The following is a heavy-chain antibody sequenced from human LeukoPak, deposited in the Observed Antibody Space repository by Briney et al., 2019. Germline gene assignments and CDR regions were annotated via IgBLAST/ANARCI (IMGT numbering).Heavy chain of an antibody. CDR2: IIPIFGTA. V-gene: IGHV1-69*05. J-gene: IGHJ3*02. Sequence: SVKVSCKASGGTFSSYAISWVRQAPGQGLEWMGGIIPIFGTANYAQKFQGRVTITTDESTSTAYMELSSLRSEDTAVYYCAIVGATTVAFGIWGQGTMVTVSS. CDR3: AIVGATTVAFGI. D-gene: IGHD1-26*01. CDR1: GGTFSSYA.